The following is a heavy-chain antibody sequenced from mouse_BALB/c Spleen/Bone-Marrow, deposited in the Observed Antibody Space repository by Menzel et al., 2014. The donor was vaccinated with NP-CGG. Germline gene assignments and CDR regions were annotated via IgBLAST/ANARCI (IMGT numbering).Heavy chain of an antibody. Sequence: VKVVESGPGLEAPSQSLSITCTVSGFSLSRYNVHWVRQPPGKGLEWLGMIWNGGSTDYNSALKSRLSISKDNSKSQVFLKMNSLQTDDTAMYYCARNYYGIPYYFDYWGQGITLTDSS. CDR3: ARNYYGIPYYFDY. D-gene: IGHD1-1*01. V-gene: IGHV2-6-4*01. J-gene: IGHJ2*01. CDR1: GFSLSRYN. CDR2: IWNGGST.